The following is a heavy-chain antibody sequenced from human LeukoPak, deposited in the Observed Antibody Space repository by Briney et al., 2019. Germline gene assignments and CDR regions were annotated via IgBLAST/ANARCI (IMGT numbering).Heavy chain of an antibody. Sequence: GGSLRLSCVASGFNFNDYAMHWVRQASGKGLEWVSGISWNSGTKDYADSVKGRFIISRDYAQRSLFLQMNSLATEDTASYYCAKAAADWYFDVWGRGTLVTVSS. CDR2: ISWNSGTK. CDR1: GFNFNDYA. CDR3: AKAAADWYFDV. D-gene: IGHD6-25*01. J-gene: IGHJ2*01. V-gene: IGHV3-9*01.